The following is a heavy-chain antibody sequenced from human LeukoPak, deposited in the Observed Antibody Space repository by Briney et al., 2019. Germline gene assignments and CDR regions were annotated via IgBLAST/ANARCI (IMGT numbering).Heavy chain of an antibody. J-gene: IGHJ6*02. Sequence: ASVKVSCKASGYTFTYRYLHWVRQAPGQALEWMGWITPFNGNTNYAQKFQDRVTITRDRSMSTAYMELSSLRSEDTAMYYCATGVMNYYGMDVWGQGTTVTVSS. D-gene: IGHD3-16*01. V-gene: IGHV1-45*02. CDR3: ATGVMNYYGMDV. CDR2: ITPFNGNT. CDR1: GYTFTYRY.